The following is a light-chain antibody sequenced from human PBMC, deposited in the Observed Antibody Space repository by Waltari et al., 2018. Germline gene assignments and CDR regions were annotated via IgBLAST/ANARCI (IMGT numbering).Light chain of an antibody. V-gene: IGKV3-11*01. CDR3: QQRSDWPPAIT. J-gene: IGKJ5*01. CDR1: QSVSGN. Sequence: IVLTQSPVTLPLSPGGRASLACRTLQSVSGNLAWYRQQPGQAPRLLIYVVFKRATGIPERFSGSGSETDFTITISSLEPEEFGVYFCQQRSDWPPAITFGQGTRLEIK. CDR2: VVF.